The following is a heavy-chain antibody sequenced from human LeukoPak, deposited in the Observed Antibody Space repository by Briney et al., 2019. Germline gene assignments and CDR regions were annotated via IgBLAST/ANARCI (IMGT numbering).Heavy chain of an antibody. J-gene: IGHJ4*02. CDR1: GFPFSNAW. CDR3: TTEFPTYGSGDY. CDR2: IKSKTDGGTT. D-gene: IGHD3-10*01. Sequence: GALELSFAAPGFPFSNAWVGRVRPAPGEGLEWGCRIKSKTDGGTTDYAAPVKGRFTISRDDSKNTLYLQMNSLKTEDTAVYYCTTEFPTYGSGDYWGQGTLVTVSS. V-gene: IGHV3-15*01.